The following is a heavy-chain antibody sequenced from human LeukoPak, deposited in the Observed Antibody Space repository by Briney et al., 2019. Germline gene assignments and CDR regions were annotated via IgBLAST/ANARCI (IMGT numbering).Heavy chain of an antibody. J-gene: IGHJ5*02. CDR2: IYDGAST. Sequence: SETLSLTCTVSGGSISSSSYYWDWLRQRPGKGLEWTGNIYDGASTYSNPSLKSRVTISIDTSKNQFSLKLSSVTAADTAVYYCARDVVVYGGWFDPWGQGTLVTVSS. CDR1: GGSISSSSYY. CDR3: ARDVVVYGGWFDP. V-gene: IGHV4-39*07. D-gene: IGHD2-2*01.